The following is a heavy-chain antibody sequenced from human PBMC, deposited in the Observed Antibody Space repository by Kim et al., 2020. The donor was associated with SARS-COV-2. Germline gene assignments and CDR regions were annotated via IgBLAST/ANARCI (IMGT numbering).Heavy chain of an antibody. D-gene: IGHD6-6*01. CDR3: ARDRSHWVAARPEGWFDP. J-gene: IGHJ5*02. Sequence: GGSLRLSCAASGFTFSSYSMNWVRQAPGKGLEWVSSISSSSSYIYYADSVKGRFTISRDNAKNSLYLQMNSLRAEDTAVYYCARDRSHWVAARPEGWFDPWGQGTLVTVSS. CDR2: ISSSSSYI. V-gene: IGHV3-21*01. CDR1: GFTFSSYS.